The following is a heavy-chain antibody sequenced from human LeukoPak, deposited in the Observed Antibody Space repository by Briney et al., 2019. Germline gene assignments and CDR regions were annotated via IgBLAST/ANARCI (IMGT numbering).Heavy chain of an antibody. CDR1: GFTFSIYT. CDR2: ISGSGGST. CDR3: ETDLFPVCFAVYDIVTGYHPSFDY. D-gene: IGHD3-9*01. V-gene: IGHV3-23*01. J-gene: IGHJ4*02. Sequence: GWSLRLSCAASGFTFSIYTMNWVRQAPGKGLEWVSAISGSGGSTYYADSVKGRFTISRDNSKNTLYLQMNSLRAEDTAVYYCETDLFPVCFAVYDIVTGYHPSFDYCGQGLLVTVAS.